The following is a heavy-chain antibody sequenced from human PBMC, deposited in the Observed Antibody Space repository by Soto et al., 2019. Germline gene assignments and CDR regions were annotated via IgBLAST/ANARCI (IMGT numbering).Heavy chain of an antibody. CDR1: GYTFTGYY. CDR3: ARDHYSRHGFDD. V-gene: IGHV1-2*04. CDR2: INPNSGGT. J-gene: IGHJ4*02. D-gene: IGHD6-13*01. Sequence: ASVKVSCKASGYTFTGYYMHWVRQAPGQGLEWMGWINPNSGGTNYAQKFQGWVTMTRDTSISTAYMELSRLRSEDTAVYYCARDHYSRHGFDDWSQGTLVTVSS.